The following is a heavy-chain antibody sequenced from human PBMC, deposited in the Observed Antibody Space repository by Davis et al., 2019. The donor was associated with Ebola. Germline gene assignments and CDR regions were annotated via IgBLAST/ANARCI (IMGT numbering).Heavy chain of an antibody. Sequence: ASVKVSCKASGYTFTSYAMHWVRQAPGQRLEWMGWINAGNGNTKYSQKFQGRVTTTRDTSASTAYMELSSLRSEDTAVYYCARLVGEFYFYGMDVWDKGTTVTVSS. D-gene: IGHD3-10*01. CDR2: INAGNGNT. V-gene: IGHV1-3*01. J-gene: IGHJ6*04. CDR1: GYTFTSYA. CDR3: ARLVGEFYFYGMDV.